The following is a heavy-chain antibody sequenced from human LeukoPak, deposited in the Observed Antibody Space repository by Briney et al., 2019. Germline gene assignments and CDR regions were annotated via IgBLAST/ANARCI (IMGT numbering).Heavy chain of an antibody. D-gene: IGHD2-2*01. J-gene: IGHJ3*02. Sequence: PGGSLRLSCAASGFTFSSYSMNWVRQAPGKGLEWVSSISSSSSYIYYADSVKGRFTISRDNAKNSLYLQMNSLRAEDTAVYYCASSASQLDAFDIWGQGTMVTVPS. CDR2: ISSSSSYI. V-gene: IGHV3-21*01. CDR1: GFTFSSYS. CDR3: ASSASQLDAFDI.